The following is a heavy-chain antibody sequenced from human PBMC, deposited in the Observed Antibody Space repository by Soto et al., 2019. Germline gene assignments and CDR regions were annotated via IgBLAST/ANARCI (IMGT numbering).Heavy chain of an antibody. CDR3: ARVLWIQLWLRTSPYGMDV. J-gene: IGHJ6*02. Sequence: ASVKVSCKASGYTFTGYYMHWVRQAPGQGLEWMGRINPNSGGTNYAQKFQGRVTMTRDTSISTAYMELSRLRSDDTAVYYCARVLWIQLWLRTSPYGMDVWGQGTTVTVSS. V-gene: IGHV1-2*06. CDR2: INPNSGGT. D-gene: IGHD5-18*01. CDR1: GYTFTGYY.